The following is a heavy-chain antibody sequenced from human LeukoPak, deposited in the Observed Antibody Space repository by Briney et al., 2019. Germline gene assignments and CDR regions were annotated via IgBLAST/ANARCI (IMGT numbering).Heavy chain of an antibody. Sequence: GASVTVSCKASGYTFTSYGISWVRQAPGQGLEWMGWISAYNGNTNYAQKLQGRVTMTTDTSTSTAYMELRSLRSDDTAVYYCARDGVVVVPAAMASYYYYMDVWGKGTTVTISS. CDR1: GYTFTSYG. V-gene: IGHV1-18*01. CDR2: ISAYNGNT. CDR3: ARDGVVVVPAAMASYYYYMDV. J-gene: IGHJ6*03. D-gene: IGHD2-2*01.